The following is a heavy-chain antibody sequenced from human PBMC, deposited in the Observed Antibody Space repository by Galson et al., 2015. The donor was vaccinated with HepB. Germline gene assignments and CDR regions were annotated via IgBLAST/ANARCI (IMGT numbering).Heavy chain of an antibody. CDR3: ARDPSFDY. Sequence: SLRLSCAASGFALSSYTMNWVRQAPGKGLEWVSSISSSSTYIYYADSVKGRFTISRDNAKNSLYLQMNSLRGEDTAVYYCARDPSFDYWGQGTLVTVSS. CDR2: ISSSSTYI. J-gene: IGHJ4*02. CDR1: GFALSSYT. V-gene: IGHV3-21*01.